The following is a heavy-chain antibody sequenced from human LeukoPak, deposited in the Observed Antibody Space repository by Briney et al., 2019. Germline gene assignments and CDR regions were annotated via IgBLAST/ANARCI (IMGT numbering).Heavy chain of an antibody. D-gene: IGHD3-22*01. CDR3: ARDRNSPYYYDSSADY. Sequence: ASVKVSRKASGYTFIDYYIHWVRQAPGQGLEWLGWINPNSGGTNYAQKFQGRVTMTRDTSINTAYMELSRLRSDDTAVYYCARDRNSPYYYDSSADYWGQGTLVTVSS. J-gene: IGHJ4*02. CDR1: GYTFIDYY. CDR2: INPNSGGT. V-gene: IGHV1-2*02.